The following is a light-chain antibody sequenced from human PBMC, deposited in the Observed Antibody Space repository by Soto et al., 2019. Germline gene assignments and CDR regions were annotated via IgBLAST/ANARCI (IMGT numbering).Light chain of an antibody. CDR2: SNN. CDR1: SSNIGSNT. V-gene: IGLV1-44*01. J-gene: IGLJ3*02. CDR3: AAWDDSLNGPV. Sequence: QAVVTQPPSASGTPGQRVTISCSGSSSNIGSNTVNWYQLLPGTAPKLLIYSNNQRPSGVRDRFSGSKSGTSASLAISGLQSADESHYYCAAWDDSLNGPVFGGGTKLTVL.